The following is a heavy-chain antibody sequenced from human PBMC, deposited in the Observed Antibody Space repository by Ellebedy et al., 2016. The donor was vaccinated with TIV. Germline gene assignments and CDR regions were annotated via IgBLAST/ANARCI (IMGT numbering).Heavy chain of an antibody. V-gene: IGHV4-34*01. D-gene: IGHD4-17*01. CDR2: INHSGST. CDR1: GGSFSGYY. Sequence: SETLSLXCAVYGGSFSGYYWSWIRQPPGKGLEWIGEINHSGSTNYNPSLKSRVTISVDTSKNQFSLKLSSVTAADTAVYYCARGQVTTPFYYYYGMDVWGQGTTVTVSS. J-gene: IGHJ6*02. CDR3: ARGQVTTPFYYYYGMDV.